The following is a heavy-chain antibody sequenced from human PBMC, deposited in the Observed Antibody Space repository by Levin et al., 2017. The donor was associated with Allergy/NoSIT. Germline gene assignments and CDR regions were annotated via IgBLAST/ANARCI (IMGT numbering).Heavy chain of an antibody. V-gene: IGHV3-30*04. Sequence: GESLKISCAASGFTFSSYSVHWVRQAPGKGLEWLAGISYNGGYKFYADSVKGRFTISRDNSKNTLDLQVNSLRAEDTAVYYCARDMTPPGYSPRSFDYWGQGTLVTVSS. CDR3: ARDMTPPGYSPRSFDY. J-gene: IGHJ4*02. D-gene: IGHD3-22*01. CDR1: GFTFSSYS. CDR2: ISYNGGYK.